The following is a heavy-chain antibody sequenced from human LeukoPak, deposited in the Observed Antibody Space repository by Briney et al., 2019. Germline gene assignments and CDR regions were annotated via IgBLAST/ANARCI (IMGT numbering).Heavy chain of an antibody. CDR1: GGSFSGYY. D-gene: IGHD5-18*01. Sequence: SETLSLTCAVYGGSFSGYYWSWIRQPPGKGLEWIGEINHSGSTNYNPSLKSRVTISVGTSKNQFSLKLSSATAADTAVYYCARGGTIQLWLRTYYYYGMDVWGQGTTVTVSS. CDR2: INHSGST. V-gene: IGHV4-34*01. CDR3: ARGGTIQLWLRTYYYYGMDV. J-gene: IGHJ6*02.